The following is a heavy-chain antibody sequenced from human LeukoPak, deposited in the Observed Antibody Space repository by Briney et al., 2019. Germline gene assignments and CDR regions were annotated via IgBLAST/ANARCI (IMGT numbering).Heavy chain of an antibody. CDR1: GGSISSSSYY. CDR2: IYYSGST. D-gene: IGHD3-10*01. Sequence: PSETLSLTCTVSGGSISSSSYYWGWIRQPPGKGLEWIGSIYYSGSTYYNPSLKSRVTISVDTSKNQFSLKLSSVTAVDTAVYYCARELVTMVRGVIRTVDYWGQGTLSPSPQ. V-gene: IGHV4-39*07. CDR3: ARELVTMVRGVIRTVDY. J-gene: IGHJ4*02.